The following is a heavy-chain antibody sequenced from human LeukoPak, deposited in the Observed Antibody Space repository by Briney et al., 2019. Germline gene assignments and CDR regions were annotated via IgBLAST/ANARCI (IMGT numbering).Heavy chain of an antibody. CDR2: ISSSSSYT. CDR3: ARVPDGSGIYYYYYYGMDV. CDR1: GFTFSDYY. D-gene: IGHD3-10*01. V-gene: IGHV3-11*05. Sequence: GGSLRLSCAASGFTFSDYYMSWIRQAPGKGLEWVSYISSSSSYTNYADSVKGRFTISRDNAKNSLYLQMNNLRAEDTAVYYCARVPDGSGIYYYYYYGMDVWGQGTTVTVSS. J-gene: IGHJ6*02.